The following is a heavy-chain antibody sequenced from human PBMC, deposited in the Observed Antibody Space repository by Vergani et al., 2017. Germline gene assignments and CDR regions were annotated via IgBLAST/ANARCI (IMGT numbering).Heavy chain of an antibody. CDR2: INPNSGGT. CDR3: ARVGTRQVRGVIGWFDP. D-gene: IGHD3-10*01. V-gene: IGHV1-2*02. CDR1: GYTFTSYY. Sequence: QVQLVQSGAEVKKPGASVKVSCKASGYTFTSYYMHWVRQAPGQGLEWMGWINPNSGGTNYAQKFQGRVTMTRDTSISTAYMELSRLRSDDTAVYYCARVGTRQVRGVIGWFDPWGQGTLVTVSS. J-gene: IGHJ5*02.